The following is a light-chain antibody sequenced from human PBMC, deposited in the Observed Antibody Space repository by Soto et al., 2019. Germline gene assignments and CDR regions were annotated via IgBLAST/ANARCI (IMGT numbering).Light chain of an antibody. CDR3: SSYAGRDSYV. CDR2: EVS. J-gene: IGLJ1*01. CDR1: NSDVGGYNY. Sequence: QSVLTQPPSAAGSPGQSVAISCTGTNSDVGGYNYVSWYQHHPGKAPQVMIYEVSKRPWGVPDRFSGSKSGNTASLTVSGLQAEDEADYYCSSYAGRDSYVFGTGTKVTVL. V-gene: IGLV2-8*01.